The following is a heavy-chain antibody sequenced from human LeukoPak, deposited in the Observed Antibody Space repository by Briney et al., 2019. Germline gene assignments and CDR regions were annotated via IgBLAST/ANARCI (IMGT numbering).Heavy chain of an antibody. CDR2: VYSSGTT. CDR1: GDSISSHY. Sequence: KSSETLSLTCTVSGDSISSHYWSWVRQPAGKGLEWIGRVYSSGTTNYNPSLKSRVTISVDTSKNQFSLKLSSVTAADTAVYYCARHRRYCSSTSCYASGWFDPWGQGTLVTVSS. V-gene: IGHV4-4*07. D-gene: IGHD2-2*01. J-gene: IGHJ5*02. CDR3: ARHRRYCSSTSCYASGWFDP.